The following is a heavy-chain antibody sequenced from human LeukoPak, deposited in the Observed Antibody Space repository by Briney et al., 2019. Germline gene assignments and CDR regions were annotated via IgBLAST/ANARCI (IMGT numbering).Heavy chain of an antibody. Sequence: GGSLRPSCAASGFTFNSYSMNWFRQAPGKGLEWVSSISSSSRFIYYADSVKGRFTISRDNSKNTLYLQMNSLRAEDTAVYYCAKTGNPATGDYWGQGTLVSVSS. D-gene: IGHD1-1*01. J-gene: IGHJ4*02. V-gene: IGHV3-21*04. CDR3: AKTGNPATGDY. CDR1: GFTFNSYS. CDR2: ISSSSRFI.